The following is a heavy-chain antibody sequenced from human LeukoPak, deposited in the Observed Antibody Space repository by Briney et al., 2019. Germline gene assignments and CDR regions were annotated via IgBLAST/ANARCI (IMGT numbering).Heavy chain of an antibody. Sequence: PGGSLRLSCAASGFSFSNCWMHWVRQDPAGGLVWVARINYDGGGIDYADFVKGRFTISRDNSKNTLYLQMNSLRAEDTALYFCARSSTSGNYGWAFDIWGQGTKVTVSS. CDR1: GFSFSNCW. V-gene: IGHV3-74*01. D-gene: IGHD3-10*01. CDR2: INYDGGGI. CDR3: ARSSTSGNYGWAFDI. J-gene: IGHJ3*02.